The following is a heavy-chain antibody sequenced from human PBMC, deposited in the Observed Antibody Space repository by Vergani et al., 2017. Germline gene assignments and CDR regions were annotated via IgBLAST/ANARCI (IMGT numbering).Heavy chain of an antibody. D-gene: IGHD2-21*02. CDR3: ARGGDPNWFDP. J-gene: IGHJ5*02. CDR1: GFTFSGSA. V-gene: IGHV3-73*01. CDR2: IRSKANSYAT. Sequence: EVQLVESGGGLVQPGGSLKLSCAASGFTFSGSAMHWVRQASGKGLEWVGRIRSKANSYATAYAASVKGRFTISRDDSKNTAYLQMNSLKTEDTAVYYCARGGDPNWFDPWGQGTLVTVSS.